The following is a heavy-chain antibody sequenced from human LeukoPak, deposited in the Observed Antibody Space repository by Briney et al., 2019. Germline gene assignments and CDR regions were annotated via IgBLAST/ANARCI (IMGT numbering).Heavy chain of an antibody. Sequence: SETLSLTCTVSGGSISSYYWSWIRQPAGKGLEWIGRIYTSGSTNYNPSLKSRVTMSVDTSKNQFSLKLSSVTAADTAVYYCARGGFAAGTFYYFDYWGQGTLVTVSS. CDR3: ARGGFAAGTFYYFDY. D-gene: IGHD6-13*01. J-gene: IGHJ4*02. CDR2: IYTSGST. CDR1: GGSISSYY. V-gene: IGHV4-4*07.